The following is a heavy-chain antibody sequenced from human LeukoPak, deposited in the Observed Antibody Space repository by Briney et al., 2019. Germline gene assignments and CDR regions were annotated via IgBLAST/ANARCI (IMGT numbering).Heavy chain of an antibody. CDR1: GYTFTSYG. Sequence: ASVKVSCKASGYTFTSYGISWVRQAPGQGLEWMGWISAYNGNTNYAQKLQGRVTMTTDTSTSTAYMELRSLRSDDTAVYYCARAGHDYGEYAIPLDAFDIWGQGTMVTVSS. CDR2: ISAYNGNT. V-gene: IGHV1-18*01. J-gene: IGHJ3*02. CDR3: ARAGHDYGEYAIPLDAFDI. D-gene: IGHD4-17*01.